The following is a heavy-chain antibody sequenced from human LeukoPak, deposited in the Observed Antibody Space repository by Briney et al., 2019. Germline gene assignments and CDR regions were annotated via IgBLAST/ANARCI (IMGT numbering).Heavy chain of an antibody. J-gene: IGHJ5*02. CDR1: GGSISSSSYY. Sequence: SETLSLTCTVSGGSISSSSYYWGWIRQPPGKGLEWIGSSYYSGSTYYNPSLKSRVTISVDTSKNQFSLKLSSVTAEDTAVYYCARDPNQYYDILTGRRGGWFDPWGQGTLVTVSS. V-gene: IGHV4-39*07. CDR2: SYYSGST. D-gene: IGHD3-9*01. CDR3: ARDPNQYYDILTGRRGGWFDP.